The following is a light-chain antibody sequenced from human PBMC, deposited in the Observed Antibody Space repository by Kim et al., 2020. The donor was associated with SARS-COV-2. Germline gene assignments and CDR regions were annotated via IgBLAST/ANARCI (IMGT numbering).Light chain of an antibody. CDR1: QIISSR. CDR3: QQSAIFPHT. CDR2: AAF. V-gene: IGKV1-39*01. Sequence: SASVGDRVTITCRASQIISSRLNWYQQKPGKAPNLLIYAAFSLESGVPSRFSGSGSGTEFTLTISSLQPDDFATYFCQQSAIFPHTFGQGTKLEI. J-gene: IGKJ2*01.